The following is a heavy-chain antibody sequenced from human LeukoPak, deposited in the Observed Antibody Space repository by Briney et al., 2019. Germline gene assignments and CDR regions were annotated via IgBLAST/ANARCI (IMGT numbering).Heavy chain of an antibody. J-gene: IGHJ4*02. Sequence: PSETLSLTCTASGDPISGSSHYWVWVRQPPGKGLEWIASIHQSGTTYYNPSLKSRASISVDTSANQFSLSLTSVTAADTAVYYCASRAQWLLRGNFDVWGQGRLVAVSS. CDR1: GDPISGSSHY. CDR2: IHQSGTT. D-gene: IGHD6-19*01. V-gene: IGHV4-39*01. CDR3: ASRAQWLLRGNFDV.